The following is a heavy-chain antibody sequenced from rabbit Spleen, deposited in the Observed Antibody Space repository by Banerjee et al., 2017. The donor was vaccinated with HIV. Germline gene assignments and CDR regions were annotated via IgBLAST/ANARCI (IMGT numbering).Heavy chain of an antibody. CDR3: ARDTVTSFSTYGLDL. CDR2: IYTGSGST. V-gene: IGHV1S40*01. Sequence: QSLEESGGDLVKPEGSLTLTCTASGFSFSSSYYMCWVRQAPGKGLEWIACIYTGSGSTYYASWAKGRFTISKTSSTAVTLRMTSLTAADTATYFCARDTVTSFSTYGLDLWGTGTLVPVS. CDR1: GFSFSSSYY. D-gene: IGHD1-1*01. J-gene: IGHJ6*01.